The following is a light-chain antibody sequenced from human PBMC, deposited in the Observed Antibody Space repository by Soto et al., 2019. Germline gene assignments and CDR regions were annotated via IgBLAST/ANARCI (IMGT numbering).Light chain of an antibody. J-gene: IGLJ2*01. V-gene: IGLV1-51*01. CDR1: SSNIGNNY. CDR2: DNN. Sequence: QSVLTQPPSVSAAPGQKVTISCSGSSSNIGNNYVSWYQHLPGTAPKLLIYDNNKRPSGIPDRFSGYKSGTSATLGITGLRTGDEGDYFCGTWDSSLSAGVFGGGTKLTVL. CDR3: GTWDSSLSAGV.